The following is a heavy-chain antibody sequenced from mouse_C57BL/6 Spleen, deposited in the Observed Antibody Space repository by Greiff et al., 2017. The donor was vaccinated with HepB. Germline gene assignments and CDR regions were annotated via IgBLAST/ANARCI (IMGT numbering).Heavy chain of an antibody. D-gene: IGHD2-3*01. CDR3: ARDDGTREYYFDY. V-gene: IGHV1-55*01. CDR2: IYPGSGST. Sequence: QVQLKQPGAELVKPGASVKMSCKASGYTFTSYWITWVKQRPGQGLEWIGDIYPGSGSTNYNEKFKSKATLTVDTSSSTAYMQLSSLTSEDSAVYYCARDDGTREYYFDYWGQGTTLTVSS. J-gene: IGHJ2*01. CDR1: GYTFTSYW.